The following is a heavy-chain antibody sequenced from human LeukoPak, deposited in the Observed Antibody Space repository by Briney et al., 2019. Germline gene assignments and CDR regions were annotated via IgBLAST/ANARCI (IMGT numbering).Heavy chain of an antibody. CDR3: ARASRSSIGYGMDV. J-gene: IGHJ6*02. CDR1: GYTFTSYD. CDR2: MNPNSGNT. D-gene: IGHD3-16*01. V-gene: IGHV1-8*01. Sequence: ASVKVSCKASGYTFTSYDINWVRQATGQGLEWMGWMNPNSGNTGYAQKFQGRVTMTRNTSISTAYMELSSLRSEDTAVYYCARASRSSIGYGMDVWGQGTTVTVSS.